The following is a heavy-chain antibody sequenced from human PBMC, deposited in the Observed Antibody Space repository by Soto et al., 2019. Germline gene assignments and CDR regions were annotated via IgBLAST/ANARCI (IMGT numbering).Heavy chain of an antibody. CDR3: ARQGGYCSSTNCYGYYAMDV. D-gene: IGHD2-2*01. Sequence: QLQLQESGPGLVKPSETLSLTCTVSGGSISSGPYSWGWIRQPPGEGLEWIATFHYSVNTHYSPSLESRVTISVDTSKNKFSLKVTSVTAADTALYYCARQGGYCSSTNCYGYYAMDVWGQGTTVTVSS. CDR1: GGSISSGPYS. CDR2: FHYSVNT. J-gene: IGHJ6*02. V-gene: IGHV4-39*01.